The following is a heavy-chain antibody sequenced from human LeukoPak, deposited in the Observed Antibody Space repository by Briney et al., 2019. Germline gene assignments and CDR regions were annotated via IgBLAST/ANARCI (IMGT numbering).Heavy chain of an antibody. V-gene: IGHV3-30*03. J-gene: IGHJ3*02. CDR2: ISYDGSNK. CDR1: GFTFSSYG. Sequence: PGGSLRLSCAASGFTFSSYGMHWVRQAPGKGLEWVAVISYDGSNKYYADSVKGRFTISRDNSKNTLYLQMNSLRAEDTAVYYCARVTDYGGNPRPTEEAFDIWGQGTMVTVSS. D-gene: IGHD4-23*01. CDR3: ARVTDYGGNPRPTEEAFDI.